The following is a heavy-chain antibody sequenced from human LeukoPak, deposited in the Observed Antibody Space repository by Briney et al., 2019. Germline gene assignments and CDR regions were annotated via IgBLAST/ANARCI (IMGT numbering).Heavy chain of an antibody. Sequence: GGSLRLSCAASGFTFDDYAMHWVRQAPGKGLEWVSGISWNSGSIGYADSVKGRFTISRDNAKNSLYLQMNSLRAEDTAVYYCAKDLAVADPTDFDYWGQGTLVTVSS. CDR1: GFTFDDYA. V-gene: IGHV3-9*01. J-gene: IGHJ4*02. CDR2: ISWNSGSI. CDR3: AKDLAVADPTDFDY. D-gene: IGHD6-19*01.